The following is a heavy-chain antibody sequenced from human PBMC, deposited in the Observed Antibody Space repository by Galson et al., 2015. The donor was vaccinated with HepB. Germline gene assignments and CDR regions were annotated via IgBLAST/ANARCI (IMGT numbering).Heavy chain of an antibody. Sequence: SLRLSCAASGFTFSSYSMNWVRQAPGKGLEWVSSISSGSSYIYYADSVKGRFTISRDNAKNSLYLQMNSLRAEDTALYYCAREWRSGSYDVNDAFDIWGQGTMVTVSS. CDR1: GFTFSSYS. J-gene: IGHJ3*02. V-gene: IGHV3-21*01. D-gene: IGHD1-26*01. CDR2: ISSGSSYI. CDR3: AREWRSGSYDVNDAFDI.